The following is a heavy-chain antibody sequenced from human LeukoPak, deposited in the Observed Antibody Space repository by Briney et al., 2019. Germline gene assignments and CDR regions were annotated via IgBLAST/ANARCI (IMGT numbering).Heavy chain of an antibody. CDR3: ASSSWYLRAFDI. CDR2: INHSGST. D-gene: IGHD6-13*01. V-gene: IGHV4-34*01. Sequence: PSETLSLTCAVYGGSFSGYYWSWIRQPPGKGLEWIGEINHSGSTNYNPSLKSRVTISVDTSKNQFSLKLSSVTAADTAVYYCASSSWYLRAFDIWGQGIMVTVSS. J-gene: IGHJ3*02. CDR1: GGSFSGYY.